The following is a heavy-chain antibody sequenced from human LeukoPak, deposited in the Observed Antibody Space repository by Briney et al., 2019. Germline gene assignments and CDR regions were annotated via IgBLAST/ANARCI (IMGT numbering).Heavy chain of an antibody. CDR1: VYTLTELS. J-gene: IGHJ4*02. CDR2: FDPYDSET. Sequence: ASVKVSCTVSVYTLTELSIHWVRQAPAQGLEWMGVFDPYDSETTYAQKLQGRVTIPEETSTATANMELSRLRSEDTAVYCCAADVPPSTVVASTLLFYWGQGTLVTVSS. D-gene: IGHD2-15*01. V-gene: IGHV1-24*01. CDR3: AADVPPSTVVASTLLFY.